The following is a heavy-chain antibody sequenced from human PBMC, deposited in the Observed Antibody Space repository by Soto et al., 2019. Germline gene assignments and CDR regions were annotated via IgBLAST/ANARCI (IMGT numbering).Heavy chain of an antibody. CDR1: GFTFSSYA. Sequence: EVQLLESGGGLVQPGGSLRLSCAASGFTFSSYAMSWVRQAPGKGLEWVSAISGSGGSTYYADSVKGRFTISRDNSKNTLYLQMNSLRAEDTAVYYCAKQGVADYYDSSGLYRFDYWGQGTLVTVSS. CDR3: AKQGVADYYDSSGLYRFDY. D-gene: IGHD3-22*01. V-gene: IGHV3-23*01. CDR2: ISGSGGST. J-gene: IGHJ4*02.